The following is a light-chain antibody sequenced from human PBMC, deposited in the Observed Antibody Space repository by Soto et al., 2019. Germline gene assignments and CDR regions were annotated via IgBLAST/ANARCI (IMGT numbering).Light chain of an antibody. Sequence: DIGMTHSPDSLAVSLGEVATINCKSSRSVLYSSNNKNSLNWYQQKPGKPPKXLIYWASTRESGVPDRFSGSGSGTDFTLTISSLPAEDVAVYYCQQYYSNPRTFGQGTKVDI. CDR1: RSVLYSSNNKNS. V-gene: IGKV4-1*01. CDR2: WAS. CDR3: QQYYSNPRT. J-gene: IGKJ1*01.